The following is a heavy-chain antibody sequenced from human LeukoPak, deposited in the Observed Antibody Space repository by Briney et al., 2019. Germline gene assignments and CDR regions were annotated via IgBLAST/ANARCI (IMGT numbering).Heavy chain of an antibody. Sequence: GGSLRLSCAASGFTFDDYAMHWVRQAPGKGLEWVSGISWNSGSIGYADSVKGRFTISRDNSKNTLYLQMNSLRAEDTAVYYCAKVPDRYCGGDCYSLFFDYWGQGTLVTVSS. D-gene: IGHD2-21*02. CDR1: GFTFDDYA. J-gene: IGHJ4*02. CDR3: AKVPDRYCGGDCYSLFFDY. V-gene: IGHV3-9*01. CDR2: ISWNSGSI.